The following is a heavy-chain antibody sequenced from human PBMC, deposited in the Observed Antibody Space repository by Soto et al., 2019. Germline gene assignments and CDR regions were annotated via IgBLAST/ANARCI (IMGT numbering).Heavy chain of an antibody. J-gene: IGHJ4*02. CDR1: GYTFTTYG. CDR3: ARGRYGDY. V-gene: IGHV1-18*01. Sequence: QVHLVQSGAEVKKPGASVKVSCKGSGYTFTTYGITWVRQAPGQGLEGMGWISAHNGNTNYAQKLQGRVTVTRDTSTSTAYMELRSLRSDDTAGYYCARGRYGDYWGQGALVTVSS. CDR2: ISAHNGNT. D-gene: IGHD1-1*01.